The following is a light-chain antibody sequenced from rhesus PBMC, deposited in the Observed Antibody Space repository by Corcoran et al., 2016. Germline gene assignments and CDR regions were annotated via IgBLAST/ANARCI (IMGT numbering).Light chain of an antibody. J-gene: IGKJ1*01. CDR1: QGISIW. V-gene: IGKV1-21*01. Sequence: DIQMTQSPSSLSASVGDRVTITCRASQGISIWLAWYQQKPGKAPKLLIYKASTLQSGVPSRFSGSGSGTEFTFPISSLQPEDFATYYCQQQDSAPRTFGQGTKVEIK. CDR3: QQQDSAPRT. CDR2: KAS.